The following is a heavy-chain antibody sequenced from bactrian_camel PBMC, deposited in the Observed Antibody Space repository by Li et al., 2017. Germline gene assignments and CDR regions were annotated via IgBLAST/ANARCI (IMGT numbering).Heavy chain of an antibody. J-gene: IGHJ4*01. Sequence: HVQLVESGGGSVQAGGSLRLSCAASGNTYTSSCMAWYRQAPGKERERVARIDSDGSTRYADSVKGRFTISMDANTLYLQMNSLTPEDSAIYYCVADLQWCRSGYFDPYARLGYRGQGTQVTVS. D-gene: IGHD2*01. CDR3: VADLQWCRSGYFDPYARLGY. V-gene: IGHV3S53*01. CDR1: GNTYTSSC. CDR2: IDSDGST.